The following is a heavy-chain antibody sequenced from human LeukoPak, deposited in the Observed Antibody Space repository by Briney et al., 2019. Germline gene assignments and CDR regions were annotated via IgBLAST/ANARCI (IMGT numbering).Heavy chain of an antibody. J-gene: IGHJ4*02. D-gene: IGHD3-10*01. CDR1: GFTFSDYY. Sequence: GGSLRLSCGASGFTFSDYYMTWIRQAPGKGLEWVSAISGSGGSTYYADSVKGRFTISRDNSKNTLYLQMNSLRAEDTAVYYCAKSSNYYGSGSYPDYWGQGTLVTVSS. V-gene: IGHV3-23*01. CDR2: ISGSGGST. CDR3: AKSSNYYGSGSYPDY.